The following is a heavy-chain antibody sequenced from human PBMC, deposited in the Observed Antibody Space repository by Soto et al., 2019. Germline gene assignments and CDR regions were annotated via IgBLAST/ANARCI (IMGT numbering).Heavy chain of an antibody. Sequence: QVQLQESGPGLVKPSGTLYLTCAVSGGSMSRSYWCTGLRPSPGKGLEWLGEINESGEYNYAPSFSSRVTMAVDNSKNHFSVMLTSVTAADTAIYYCARVGSGWYAHLDYWGQGTLVTVSS. D-gene: IGHD6-19*01. V-gene: IGHV4-4*02. CDR1: GGSMSRSYW. CDR3: ARVGSGWYAHLDY. J-gene: IGHJ4*02. CDR2: INESGEY.